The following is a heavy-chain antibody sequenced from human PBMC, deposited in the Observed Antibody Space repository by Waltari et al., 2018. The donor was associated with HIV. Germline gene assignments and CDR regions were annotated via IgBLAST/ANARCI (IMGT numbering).Heavy chain of an antibody. CDR1: GFTFSSYS. V-gene: IGHV3-48*02. Sequence: EVQLVESGGNLVQPGGSLRLSCAASGFTFSSYSRNWVRQAPGKGLEWVSYIRSSSSPTYYADSVRGRFTISRDNAKNSLYLQMNSLRDEDTAVYYCARRIAAGGTQYFEYWGQGTLVTVSS. CDR2: IRSSSSPT. D-gene: IGHD6-13*01. J-gene: IGHJ4*02. CDR3: ARRIAAGGTQYFEY.